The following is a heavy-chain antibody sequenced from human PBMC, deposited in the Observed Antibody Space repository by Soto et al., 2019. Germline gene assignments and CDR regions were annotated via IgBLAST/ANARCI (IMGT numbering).Heavy chain of an antibody. J-gene: IGHJ4*02. CDR2: ISSSSSYI. V-gene: IGHV3-21*01. D-gene: IGHD3-16*01. CDR1: GFTFSSYS. Sequence: GGSLRLSCAASGFTFSSYSMNWVRQAPGKGLEWVSSISSSSSYIYYAASRKGRFTISRDNARNSLYLQMNSLRAEDTAVYYCAGGRVAFLFDYWGQGTLVTVSS. CDR3: AGGRVAFLFDY.